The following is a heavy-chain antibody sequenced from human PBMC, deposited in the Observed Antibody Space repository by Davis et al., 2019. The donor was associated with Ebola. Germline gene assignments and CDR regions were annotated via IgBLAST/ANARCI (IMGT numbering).Heavy chain of an antibody. V-gene: IGHV3-66*01. Sequence: PGGSLRLSCAASGFTVSRNYMSCVRQAPGKGLEWVSSIFSGGNTYYADSVKGRFTISRDNSENTLYLQMNTLRADDTAVYYCADVETGSDYWGQGTLVTVSS. CDR3: ADVETGSDY. CDR1: GFTVSRNY. CDR2: IFSGGNT. J-gene: IGHJ4*02. D-gene: IGHD1-1*01.